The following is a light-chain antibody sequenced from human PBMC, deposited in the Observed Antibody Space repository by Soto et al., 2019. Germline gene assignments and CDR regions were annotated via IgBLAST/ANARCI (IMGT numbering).Light chain of an antibody. CDR3: QQRYTIPFT. CDR1: HDISTF. V-gene: IGKV1-9*01. J-gene: IGKJ5*01. CDR2: EAS. Sequence: DIQLTQSPSLLSASIGDRVTITCRASHDISTFLAWYQQKPGKAPKRLIYEASTLQSGVPSRFSGSGSGTEFTLTSSGLLPEDFAAYHCQQRYTIPFTVGQGTRL.